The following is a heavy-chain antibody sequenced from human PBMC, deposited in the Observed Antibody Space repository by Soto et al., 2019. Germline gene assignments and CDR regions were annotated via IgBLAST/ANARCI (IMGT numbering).Heavy chain of an antibody. J-gene: IGHJ4*02. CDR1: GGSVSSSSYY. CDR2: VYYSGST. CDR3: GRLEGLATISYYFDV. D-gene: IGHD3-9*01. Sequence: SETLSLTCTVSGGSVSSSSYYWGWVRRPPGKGLEWIGGVYYSGSTYYNPSLESRVTISVDKSKNQFSLKLMSLSAADTAVYYCGRLEGLATISYYFDVWGQGARVTVSS. V-gene: IGHV4-39*01.